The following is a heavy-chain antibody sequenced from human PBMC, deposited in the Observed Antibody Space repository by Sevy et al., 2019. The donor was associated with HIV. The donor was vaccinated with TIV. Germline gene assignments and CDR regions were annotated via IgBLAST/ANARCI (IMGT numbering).Heavy chain of an antibody. V-gene: IGHV3-23*01. J-gene: IGHJ4*02. Sequence: GGSLRLSCMTSGFTFTRYTMTWVRQAPGKELEWVSTFCFGDGKMYYADSVKGRFTFSRDISKNTVYLQMNSLRADDTAVYYCAREGCTKPHDYWGQGTLVTVSS. D-gene: IGHD2-8*01. CDR2: FCFGDGKM. CDR3: AREGCTKPHDY. CDR1: GFTFTRYT.